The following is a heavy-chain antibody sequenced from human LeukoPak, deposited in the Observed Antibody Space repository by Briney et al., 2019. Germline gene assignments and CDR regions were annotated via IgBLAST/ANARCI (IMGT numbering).Heavy chain of an antibody. CDR1: GFTFSSYA. D-gene: IGHD5-24*01. Sequence: GGSLRLSCAASGFTFSSYAMHWGRQAPGKGLEWVALISYDGSINDYADSVKGRFTISRDNSKNTLYLQMNSLRAEDTAVYYCARDPSATTTPFDYWGQGTLVTVSS. J-gene: IGHJ4*02. CDR3: ARDPSATTTPFDY. CDR2: ISYDGSIN. V-gene: IGHV3-30*04.